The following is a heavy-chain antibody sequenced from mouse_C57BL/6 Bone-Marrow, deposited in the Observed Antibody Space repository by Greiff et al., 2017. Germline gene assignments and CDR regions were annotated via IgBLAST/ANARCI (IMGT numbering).Heavy chain of an antibody. V-gene: IGHV1-52*01. CDR2: IDPSDSET. Sequence: VQLQQPGAELVRPGSSVKLSCKASGYTFTSYWMHWVKQRPIQGLEWIGNIDPSDSETHYNQKFKDKATLTVDKSSSTAYMQLSSLTSEDSAVYYCARPLTTVVAPLGYWGQGTTLTVSS. CDR3: ARPLTTVVAPLGY. CDR1: GYTFTSYW. D-gene: IGHD1-1*01. J-gene: IGHJ2*01.